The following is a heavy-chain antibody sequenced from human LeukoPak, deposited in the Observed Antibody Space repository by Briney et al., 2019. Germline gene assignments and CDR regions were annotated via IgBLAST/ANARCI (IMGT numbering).Heavy chain of an antibody. CDR2: IYYSGST. D-gene: IGHD3-3*01. V-gene: IGHV4-61*08. CDR3: ASSNSRGYYYGMDV. Sequence: SGPALVKPRQTLTLTCTFSGFSLSTSGVCVSWIRQPPGKGLEWIGYIYYSGSTNYNPSLKSRVTISVDTSKNQFSLKLSSVTAADTAVYYCASSNSRGYYYGMDVWGQGTTVTVSS. J-gene: IGHJ6*02. CDR1: GFSLSTSGVC.